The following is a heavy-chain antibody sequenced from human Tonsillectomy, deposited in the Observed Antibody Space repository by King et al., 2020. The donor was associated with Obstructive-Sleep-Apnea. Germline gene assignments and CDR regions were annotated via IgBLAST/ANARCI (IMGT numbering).Heavy chain of an antibody. V-gene: IGHV3-49*03. CDR2: IRSKAYGGTT. CDR1: GFTFGDYA. D-gene: IGHD2-2*01. CDR3: TRGVIVVVPAAFIPYY. J-gene: IGHJ4*02. Sequence: VQLVESGGGLVQPGRSLRLSCTVSGFTFGDYAMSWFRQAPGEGLEWVGFIRSKAYGGTTEYAASVKGRFTISRDDSISIAFLQMISLKTEDTAVYYCTRGVIVVVPAAFIPYYWGQGTLVTVSS.